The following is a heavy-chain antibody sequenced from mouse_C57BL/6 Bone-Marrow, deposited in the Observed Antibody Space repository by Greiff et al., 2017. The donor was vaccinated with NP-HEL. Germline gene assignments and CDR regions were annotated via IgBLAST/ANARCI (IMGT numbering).Heavy chain of an antibody. V-gene: IGHV7-1*01. CDR1: GFTFSDFY. CDR2: SRNKANDYTT. CDR3: ARGLLREAMDY. D-gene: IGHD1-1*01. J-gene: IGHJ4*01. Sequence: EVKLVESGGGLVQSGRSLRLSCATSGFTFSDFYMEWVRQAPGKGLEWIAASRNKANDYTTEYSASVKGRFIVSRDTSQSSLYLQMNALRAEDTAIYYCARGLLREAMDYWGQGTSVTVSS.